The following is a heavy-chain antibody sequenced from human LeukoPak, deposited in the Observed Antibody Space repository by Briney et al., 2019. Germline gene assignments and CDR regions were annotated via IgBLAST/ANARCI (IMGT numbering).Heavy chain of an antibody. CDR2: IYYIGTT. CDR3: ARVLSSGWAGFDY. D-gene: IGHD6-19*01. Sequence: SETLSLICTVSGGSVSSDYWSWIRQPPGKGLEWIGYIYYIGTTNYNPSLKSRVTISLDTSKNQFSLKLSSVTAADTAVYFCARVLSSGWAGFDYWGQGPLVTVSS. V-gene: IGHV4-59*02. J-gene: IGHJ4*02. CDR1: GGSVSSDY.